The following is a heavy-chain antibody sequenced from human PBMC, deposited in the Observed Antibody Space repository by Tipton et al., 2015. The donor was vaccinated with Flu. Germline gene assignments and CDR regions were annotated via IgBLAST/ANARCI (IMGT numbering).Heavy chain of an antibody. V-gene: IGHV3-7*01. D-gene: IGHD2-21*02. J-gene: IGHJ4*02. CDR1: GFTFSDYW. CDR2: IKPDGSEK. Sequence: SLRLSCAASGFTFSDYWMNWVRQAPGKGLEWVANIKPDGSEKYYVDSVKGRSTISRDNAKNSLFLQMNSLRADDTAVYWCAGGDFLDYWGQGTLVTVSS. CDR3: AGGDFLDY.